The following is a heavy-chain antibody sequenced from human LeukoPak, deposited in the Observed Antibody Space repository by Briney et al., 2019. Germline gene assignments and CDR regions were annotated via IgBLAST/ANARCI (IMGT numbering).Heavy chain of an antibody. CDR3: ARHVPDTTMDPTVWFDP. CDR2: IYYSGTP. Sequence: SETLSLTCTVSGGSINTRSYYWGWIRQPPGKGPEWIGSIYYSGTPYYNPSLNSRVTISIDTAKNQFSLKLIAADTAVYYCARHVPDTTMDPTVWFDPWGQGTLVTVSS. CDR1: GGSINTRSYY. V-gene: IGHV4-39*01. D-gene: IGHD5-18*01. J-gene: IGHJ5*02.